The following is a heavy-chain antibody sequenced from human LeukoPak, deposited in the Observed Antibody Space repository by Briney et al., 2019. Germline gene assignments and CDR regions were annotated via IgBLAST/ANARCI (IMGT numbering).Heavy chain of an antibody. CDR1: GFTFSNYA. CDR2: ISYDGSGK. CDR3: ARDWGRRYSSGWYGDFDY. V-gene: IGHV3-30-3*01. Sequence: GGSLRLSCAAAGFTFSNYAMHWVRQAPGKGLEWVAVISYDGSGKYYADSMKGRFTISRDNSKNTLYLQMNSLRPEDTAVYYCARDWGRRYSSGWYGDFDYWGQGTLVTVSS. D-gene: IGHD6-19*01. J-gene: IGHJ4*02.